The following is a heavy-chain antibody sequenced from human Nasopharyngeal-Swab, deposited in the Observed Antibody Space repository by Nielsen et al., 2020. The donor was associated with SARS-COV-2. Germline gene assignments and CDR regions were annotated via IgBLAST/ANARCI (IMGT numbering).Heavy chain of an antibody. CDR3: ARASRGWS. Sequence: GGSLRLSSAASGFTFDNYEMNWVRQAPGQGLAWVSYISTSGTTIHYADSVRGLFTISRDNAKKSLYLQMNSLRAEDTAVYYCARASRGWSWGQGTLVTVSS. CDR2: ISTSGTTI. CDR1: GFTFDNYE. J-gene: IGHJ5*02. V-gene: IGHV3-48*03. D-gene: IGHD6-19*01.